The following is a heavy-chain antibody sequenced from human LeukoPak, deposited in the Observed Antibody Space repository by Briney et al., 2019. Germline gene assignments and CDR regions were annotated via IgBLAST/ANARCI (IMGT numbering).Heavy chain of an antibody. CDR2: IWYDGSNK. V-gene: IGHV3-33*08. J-gene: IGHJ4*02. D-gene: IGHD3-10*02. CDR1: GITFSTDT. CDR3: ARVFGELGVEDY. Sequence: PGRSLRLSCAASGITFSTDTMHWVRQAPGKGLEWVAVIWYDGSNKYYADSVKGRFTISRDNSKNTLYLQMNSLRAEDTAVYYCARVFGELGVEDYWGQGTLVTVSS.